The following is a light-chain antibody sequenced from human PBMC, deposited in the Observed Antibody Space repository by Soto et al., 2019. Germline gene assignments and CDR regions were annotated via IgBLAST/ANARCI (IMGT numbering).Light chain of an antibody. V-gene: IGLV2-14*01. CDR1: SSDVGGYNY. J-gene: IGLJ2*01. Sequence: QSALTQPPSVSGSPGQSITISCTGTSSDVGGYNYVSWYQQHPGKAPKLIIYDVSNRPSGVSNRFSGSKSGNTASLTISGLQAEDEADYYCSSYTSSSTQVFGGGTQLTVL. CDR2: DVS. CDR3: SSYTSSSTQV.